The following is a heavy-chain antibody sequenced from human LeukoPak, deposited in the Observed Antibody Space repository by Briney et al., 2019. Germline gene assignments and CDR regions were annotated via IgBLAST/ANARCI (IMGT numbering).Heavy chain of an antibody. CDR3: AIWTSGNY. V-gene: IGHV3-7*01. Sequence: GGSLRLSCADSQFTFNGSWMNCVRQAPGEGLEWVAEMDPTGSQKRYVDSVKGRFTSSKDNPAASLYLDMHSLRAEDTAIYYCAIWTSGNYWGQGTLVTASS. CDR2: MDPTGSQK. J-gene: IGHJ4*02. CDR1: QFTFNGSW. D-gene: IGHD1-1*01.